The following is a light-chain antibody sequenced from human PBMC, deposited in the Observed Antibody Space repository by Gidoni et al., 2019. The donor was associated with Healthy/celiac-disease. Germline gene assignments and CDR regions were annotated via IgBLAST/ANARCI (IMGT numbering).Light chain of an antibody. V-gene: IGKV1-5*03. CDR1: QSISSW. CDR3: RQYNSSPLT. Sequence: DIKMTQSPSTLSASVGDRVTIPCRASQSISSWLAWYQQNPGKAPKLLIYKASSLESGVPSRFSGSGSGTEFTLTISSLQPDDFATYYCRQYNSSPLTFGGGTKVEIK. J-gene: IGKJ4*01. CDR2: KAS.